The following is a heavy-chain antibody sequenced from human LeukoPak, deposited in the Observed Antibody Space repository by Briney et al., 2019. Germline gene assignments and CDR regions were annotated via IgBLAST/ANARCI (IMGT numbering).Heavy chain of an antibody. CDR3: ARDLGMLGYGDYLDDDY. V-gene: IGHV7-4-1*02. Sequence: ASVKVSCRASGYTFTSYAMNWVRQAPGQGLEWMGWINTNTGNPTYAQGFTGRFVFPLDTSVSTAYLQISSLKAEDTAVYYCARDLGMLGYGDYLDDDYWGQGTLVTVSS. J-gene: IGHJ4*02. CDR2: INTNTGNP. D-gene: IGHD4-17*01. CDR1: GYTFTSYA.